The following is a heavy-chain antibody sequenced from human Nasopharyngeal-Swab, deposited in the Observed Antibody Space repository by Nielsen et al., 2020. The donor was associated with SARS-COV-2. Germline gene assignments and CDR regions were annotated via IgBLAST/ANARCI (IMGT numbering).Heavy chain of an antibody. J-gene: IGHJ6*02. D-gene: IGHD6-19*01. V-gene: IGHV3-21*01. Sequence: WIRQPPGKGLEWVSSISSSSSYIYYADSVKGRFTISRDNAKNSLYLQMNSLRAEDTAVYYCARGTCDSSGWRPGMDVWGQGTTVTVSS. CDR2: ISSSSSYI. CDR3: ARGTCDSSGWRPGMDV.